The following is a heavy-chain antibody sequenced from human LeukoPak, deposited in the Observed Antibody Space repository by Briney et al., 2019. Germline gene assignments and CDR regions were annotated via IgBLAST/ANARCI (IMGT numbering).Heavy chain of an antibody. D-gene: IGHD3-22*01. CDR2: INTNTGNP. V-gene: IGHV7-4-1*02. CDR1: GYTFTSYA. J-gene: IGHJ2*01. Sequence: ASVKVSCKASGYTFTSYAMNWVRQAPGQGLEWMGWINTNTGNPTHAQGFTGRFVFSLDTSVSTAYLQISSLKAEDTAVYYCARVSDYYDSSGYFHYWYFDLWGRGTLVTVSS. CDR3: ARVSDYYDSSGYFHYWYFDL.